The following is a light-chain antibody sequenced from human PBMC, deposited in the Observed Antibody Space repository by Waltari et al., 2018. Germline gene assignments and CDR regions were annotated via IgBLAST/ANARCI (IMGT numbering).Light chain of an antibody. CDR1: SSDVGGYNY. Sequence: QSALAQPPSASGSPGQSVTISCTGTSSDVGGYNYVSWYHQHPGKAPKLMIYEVSKRPSGVPDRFSGSKSGNTASLTVSGLQAEDEAAYYCSSYAGSNFVVFGGGTKVTVL. V-gene: IGLV2-8*01. J-gene: IGLJ2*01. CDR2: EVS. CDR3: SSYAGSNFVV.